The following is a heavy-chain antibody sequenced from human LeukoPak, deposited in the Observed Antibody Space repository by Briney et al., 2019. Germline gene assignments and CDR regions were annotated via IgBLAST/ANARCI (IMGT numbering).Heavy chain of an antibody. CDR2: ISYDGSNK. CDR3: AKDPLVVVINMGYYFDY. J-gene: IGHJ4*02. Sequence: PGGSLRLSCAASGFTFSSYGMHWVRQAPGKGLEWVAVISYDGSNKYYADSVKGRFTISRDNSKNTLYLQMNSLRAEDTAVYYCAKDPLVVVINMGYYFDYWGQGTLVTVSS. D-gene: IGHD3-22*01. CDR1: GFTFSSYG. V-gene: IGHV3-30*18.